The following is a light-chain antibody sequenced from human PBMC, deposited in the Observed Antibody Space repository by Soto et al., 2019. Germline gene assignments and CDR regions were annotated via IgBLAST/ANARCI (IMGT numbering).Light chain of an antibody. CDR1: QSVSSN. J-gene: IGKJ5*01. Sequence: EIVMTHSPATLSVSPCERATLSCSASQSVSSNLVWYQQRPGQAPRLLIHDASHRAAGIPARFSGSGFGTDFTLTISSLEPEDAAVYYCQQRSNWPPITFGQGTRLEIK. V-gene: IGKV3-11*01. CDR2: DAS. CDR3: QQRSNWPPIT.